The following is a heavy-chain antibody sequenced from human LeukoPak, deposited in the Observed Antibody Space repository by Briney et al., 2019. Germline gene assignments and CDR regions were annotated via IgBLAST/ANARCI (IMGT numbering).Heavy chain of an antibody. J-gene: IGHJ4*02. CDR1: GGSISSSSYY. D-gene: IGHD1-26*01. CDR3: ARRGGSYYSDY. CDR2: IYYSGST. V-gene: IGHV4-39*01. Sequence: PSETLSLTCTVSGGSISSSSYYWGWIRQPPGKGLEWIGSIYYSGSTYYNPSLKSRVTISVDTSKNQFSLKLGSVTAADTAVYYCARRGGSYYSDYWGQGTLVTVSS.